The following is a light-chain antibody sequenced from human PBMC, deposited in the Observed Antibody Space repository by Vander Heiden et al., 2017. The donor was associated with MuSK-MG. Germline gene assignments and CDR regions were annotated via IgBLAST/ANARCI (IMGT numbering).Light chain of an antibody. CDR3: QKDNSAPYT. CDR2: GAS. Sequence: DIQMTQSPSSLSASVGDRVTITCRASQGISNYLAWYQQKPGKVPKLLIYGASTLQSGVPSRFRGSGSGTDFTLTISSLQPEDVATYYCQKDNSAPYTFGHGTRVXIK. J-gene: IGKJ3*01. V-gene: IGKV1-27*01. CDR1: QGISNY.